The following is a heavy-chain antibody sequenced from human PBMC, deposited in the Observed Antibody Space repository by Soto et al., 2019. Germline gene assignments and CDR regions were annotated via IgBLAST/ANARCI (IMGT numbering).Heavy chain of an antibody. D-gene: IGHD2-2*01. CDR2: MYRSGST. CDR1: GVSSSSGGYS. J-gene: IGHJ4*02. Sequence: SEGRSRTCAVSGVSSSSGGYSWSWIRQPPGKGLEWIGYMYRSGSTYYNPSLKSRVTLSLDRSKSQCSLKLSSVTAAATAVYYCARVPAYWGQGILVTVSS. V-gene: IGHV4-30-2*01. CDR3: ARVPAY.